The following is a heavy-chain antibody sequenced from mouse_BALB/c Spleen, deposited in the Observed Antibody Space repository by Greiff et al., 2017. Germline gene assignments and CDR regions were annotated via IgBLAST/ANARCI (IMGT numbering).Heavy chain of an antibody. V-gene: IGHV5-6-5*01. Sequence: EVQVVESGGGLVKPGGSLKLSCAASGFTFSSYAMSWVRQTPEKRLEWVASISSGGSTYYPDSVKGRFTISRDNARNILYLQMSSLRSEDTAMYYCARDYDYDDGYYAMDYWGQGTSVTVSS. D-gene: IGHD2-4*01. CDR3: ARDYDYDDGYYAMDY. J-gene: IGHJ4*01. CDR2: ISSGGST. CDR1: GFTFSSYA.